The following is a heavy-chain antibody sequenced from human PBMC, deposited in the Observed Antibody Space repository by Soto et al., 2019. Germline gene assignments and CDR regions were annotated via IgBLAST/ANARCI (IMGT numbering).Heavy chain of an antibody. CDR3: AREIRLGYCSSTSCYTIGPQGWFDP. CDR2: INPNSGGT. J-gene: IGHJ5*02. D-gene: IGHD2-2*02. Sequence: ASVKVSCKASGYTFTGYYMHWVRQAPGQGLEWMGWINPNSGGTNYAQKFQGRVTMTRDTSISTAYMELSRLRSDDTAVYYCAREIRLGYCSSTSCYTIGPQGWFDPWGQVTLVTVSS. V-gene: IGHV1-2*02. CDR1: GYTFTGYY.